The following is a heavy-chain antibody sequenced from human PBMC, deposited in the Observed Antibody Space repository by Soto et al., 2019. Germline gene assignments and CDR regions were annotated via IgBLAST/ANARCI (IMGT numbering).Heavy chain of an antibody. CDR3: ARVGSIAALGWFDP. V-gene: IGHV1-18*01. D-gene: IGHD6-25*01. J-gene: IGHJ5*02. CDR1: GYTFTSYG. CDR2: ISAYNGNT. Sequence: RASVKVSCKASGYTFTSYGISWVRQAPGQGLEWMGWISAYNGNTNYAQKLQGRVTMTTDTSTSTAYMELRSLRSDATAVYYCARVGSIAALGWFDPWGQGTLVTVSS.